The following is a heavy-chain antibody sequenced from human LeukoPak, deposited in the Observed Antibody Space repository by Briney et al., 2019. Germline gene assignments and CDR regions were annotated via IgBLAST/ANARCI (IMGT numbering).Heavy chain of an antibody. J-gene: IGHJ3*02. CDR1: GGSISSYY. D-gene: IGHD6-19*01. CDR2: IYYSGST. CDR3: ARATSPYSSGWHPFDI. V-gene: IGHV4-59*08. Sequence: SETLSLTCTVSGGSISSYYWSWIRQPPGKGLEWIGYIYYSGSTNYNPSLKSRVTISVDTSKNQFSLKLSSVTAADTALYYCARATSPYSSGWHPFDIWGQGTMVTVSS.